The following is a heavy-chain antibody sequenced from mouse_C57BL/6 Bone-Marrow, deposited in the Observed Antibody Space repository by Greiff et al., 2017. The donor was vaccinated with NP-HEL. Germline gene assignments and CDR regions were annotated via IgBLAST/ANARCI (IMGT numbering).Heavy chain of an antibody. J-gene: IGHJ4*01. CDR3: ARAPYGSSYDGYAMDY. Sequence: QVQLQQPGAELVKPGASVKMSCKASGYTFTSYWITWVKQRPGQGLEWIGDIYPGSGSTNYNEKFKSKATLTVDTSSSTAYMQLSSLTSEDSAVYYCARAPYGSSYDGYAMDYWGQGTSVTVSS. CDR2: IYPGSGST. CDR1: GYTFTSYW. V-gene: IGHV1-55*01. D-gene: IGHD1-1*01.